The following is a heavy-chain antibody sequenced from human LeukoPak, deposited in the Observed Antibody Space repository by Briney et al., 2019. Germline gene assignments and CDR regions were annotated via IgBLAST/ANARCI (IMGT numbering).Heavy chain of an antibody. V-gene: IGHV5-51*01. CDR3: ARLRYCSSGSCYGLDY. CDR1: GYSFTSYW. D-gene: IGHD2-15*01. CDR2: IYPGDSDT. J-gene: IGHJ4*02. Sequence: GESLKIPCKGSGYSFTSYWIAWVRQMPGEGLEWMGIIYPGDSDTRYSPSFQGQVTISADKSISTAYLQWSSLKASDTAMYYCARLRYCSSGSCYGLDYWGQGTLVTVSS.